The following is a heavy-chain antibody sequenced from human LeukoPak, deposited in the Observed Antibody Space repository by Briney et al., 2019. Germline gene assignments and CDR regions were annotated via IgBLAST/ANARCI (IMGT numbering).Heavy chain of an antibody. CDR1: GGSISGSSYY. Sequence: PSETLSLTCTVSGGSISGSSYYWGWIRQPPGKGLEWIGSIYYSGSTYYNPSLKSRVTISVDTSKNQFSLKLSFVTAADTAVYYCARDNYYDSSGYYSPFDYWGQGTLVTVSS. D-gene: IGHD3-22*01. J-gene: IGHJ4*02. V-gene: IGHV4-39*07. CDR2: IYYSGST. CDR3: ARDNYYDSSGYYSPFDY.